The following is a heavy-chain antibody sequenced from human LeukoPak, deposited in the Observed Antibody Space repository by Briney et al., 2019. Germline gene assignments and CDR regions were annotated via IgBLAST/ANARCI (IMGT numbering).Heavy chain of an antibody. CDR3: ARDSGTTGEVKFDP. CDR1: GGSTSSYY. D-gene: IGHD3-10*01. J-gene: IGHJ5*02. Sequence: SETLSLTCTVSGGSTSSYYWSWIRQSAGKGLEWIGRIYVSGSTTYNPSLNSRVTMSLDTSKNQFSLKLRSVTAADTAVYYCARDSGTTGEVKFDPWGQGTLVTVSS. CDR2: IYVSGST. V-gene: IGHV4-4*07.